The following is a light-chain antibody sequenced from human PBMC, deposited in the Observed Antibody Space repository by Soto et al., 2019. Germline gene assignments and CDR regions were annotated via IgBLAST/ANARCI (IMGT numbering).Light chain of an antibody. Sequence: EIVLTQSPATLSLSPGERATLSCRASHSVSKYLVWYQQKPGQAPRLLIYEASKRATGIPARFSGSGSGTDFTLTISSLEPEDFAIYYCQQRSNWITFGQGTRLEIK. CDR3: QQRSNWIT. J-gene: IGKJ5*01. CDR1: HSVSKY. CDR2: EAS. V-gene: IGKV3-11*01.